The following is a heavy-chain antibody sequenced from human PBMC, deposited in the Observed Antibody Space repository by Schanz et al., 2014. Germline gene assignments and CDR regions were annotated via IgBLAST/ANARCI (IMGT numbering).Heavy chain of an antibody. J-gene: IGHJ4*02. V-gene: IGHV1-18*04. CDR3: AGGDYDLLGLEY. CDR1: GYTFIDYS. D-gene: IGHD4-17*01. Sequence: QVQLVQSGAEVKKPGASVKVSCQTSGYTFIDYSLNWVRQAPGQGLEWMGWISAHNDNANYAQNFQGRVIMTTDTSTTTAYMELRSLRSDDTAVFYCAGGDYDLLGLEYWGQGTLVTVSS. CDR2: ISAHNDNA.